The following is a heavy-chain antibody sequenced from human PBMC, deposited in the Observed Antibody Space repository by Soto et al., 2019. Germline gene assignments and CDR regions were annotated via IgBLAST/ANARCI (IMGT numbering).Heavy chain of an antibody. D-gene: IGHD5-18*01. CDR3: ARRLVDTAMGYFDY. CDR2: IYYSGST. V-gene: IGHV4-39*01. Sequence: SETLSLTCTVSGGSISSRSYYWGWIRQPPGKGLEWIGSIYYSGSTYYNPSLKSRVTISVDTSKNQFSLKLSSVTAADTAVYYCARRLVDTAMGYFDYWGQGTLVTVSS. CDR1: GGSISSRSYY. J-gene: IGHJ4*02.